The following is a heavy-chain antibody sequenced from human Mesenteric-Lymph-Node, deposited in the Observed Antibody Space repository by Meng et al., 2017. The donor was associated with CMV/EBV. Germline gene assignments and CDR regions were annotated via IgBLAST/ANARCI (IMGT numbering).Heavy chain of an antibody. D-gene: IGHD1-26*01. CDR3: LRVTITGEFDY. V-gene: IGHV4-61*01. Sequence: TCTVSGASVSSDTYYWSWVRQPPGKGLEWVGYIYYGGSTNYNPSLKSRVTISVDTSKNQFSLKLSSVTATDTAVYYCLRVTITGEFDYWGHGTLVTVSS. J-gene: IGHJ4*01. CDR2: IYYGGST. CDR1: GASVSSDTYY.